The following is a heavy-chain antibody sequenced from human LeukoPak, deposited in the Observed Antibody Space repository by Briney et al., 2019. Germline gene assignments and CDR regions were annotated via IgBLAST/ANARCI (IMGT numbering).Heavy chain of an antibody. CDR2: IYYSGST. J-gene: IGHJ4*02. CDR1: GGSISSSSYY. V-gene: IGHV4-39*01. D-gene: IGHD2-2*01. Sequence: PSETLSLTCTVSGGSISSSSYYWGWIRQPPGKGLEWIGSIYYSGSTYYNPSLKSRVTISVDTSKNQFSLKLSSVTAADTAVYYCARVRLCGSTSCYGDFDYWGQGTLVTVSS. CDR3: ARVRLCGSTSCYGDFDY.